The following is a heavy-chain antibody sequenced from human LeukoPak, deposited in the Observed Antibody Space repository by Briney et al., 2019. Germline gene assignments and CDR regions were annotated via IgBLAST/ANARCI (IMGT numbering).Heavy chain of an antibody. D-gene: IGHD3-10*01. CDR1: GFTFSSYA. CDR3: ARGSWFDP. V-gene: IGHV3-30*07. J-gene: IGHJ5*02. Sequence: PGRSLRLSCAASGFTFSSYAMHWVRQAPGKGLEWVAVISYDGSNKYYADSVKGRFTISRDNSKNTLYLQMNSLRAEDTAVYYCARGSWFDPWGQGTLVTVSS. CDR2: ISYDGSNK.